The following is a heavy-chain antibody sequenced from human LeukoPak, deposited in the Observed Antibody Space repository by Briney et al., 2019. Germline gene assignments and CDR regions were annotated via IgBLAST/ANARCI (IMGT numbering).Heavy chain of an antibody. D-gene: IGHD6-13*01. CDR2: IYNGYNT. CDR3: ARDRAAADP. J-gene: IGHJ5*02. V-gene: IGHV3-53*01. Sequence: GGSLRLSCAASGFTVSNYYMSWVRQAPGKGLEWVSVIYNGYNTYYADPVKGRFTISRDNSKNTLYLQMNSLRAEDTAVYYCARDRAAADPWGQGTLVTVSS. CDR1: GFTVSNYY.